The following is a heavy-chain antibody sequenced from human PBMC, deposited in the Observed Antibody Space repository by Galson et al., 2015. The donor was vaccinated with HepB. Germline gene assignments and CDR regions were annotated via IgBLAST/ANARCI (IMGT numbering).Heavy chain of an antibody. CDR2: IKQDGSEK. CDR3: TRDISVVVPAAIRDGGFDY. Sequence: SLRLSCAASGFTFSSYWMSWVRQAPGKGLEWVANIKQDGSEKYYVDSVKGRFTISRDNAKNSLYLQTNSLRVEDTAVYYCTRDISVVVPAAIRDGGFDYWGQGTLVTVPS. J-gene: IGHJ4*02. V-gene: IGHV3-7*01. CDR1: GFTFSSYW. D-gene: IGHD2-2*02.